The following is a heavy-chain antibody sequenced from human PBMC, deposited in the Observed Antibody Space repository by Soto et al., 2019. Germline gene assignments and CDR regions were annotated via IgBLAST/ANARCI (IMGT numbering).Heavy chain of an antibody. CDR1: GYTFTGYY. CDR3: ARAPFSIFGSYYYMDV. J-gene: IGHJ6*03. CDR2: INPNSGGT. Sequence: ASVKVSCKASGYTFTGYYLHWVRQAPGQGLEWMGWINPNSGGTNYPQKFQGWVTMTRDTSISTAYMELSRLGSDDTAVYYCARAPFSIFGSYYYMDVWGKGTTVTVSS. V-gene: IGHV1-2*04. D-gene: IGHD3-3*01.